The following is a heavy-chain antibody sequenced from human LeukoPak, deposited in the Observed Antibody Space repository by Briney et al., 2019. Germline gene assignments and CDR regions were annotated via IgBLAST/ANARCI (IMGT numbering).Heavy chain of an antibody. V-gene: IGHV1-2*02. D-gene: IGHD3-3*01. Sequence: ASVKVSCKASGYTFTGYYMHWVRQAPGQGLEWMGWINPNSGGTNYAQKFQGRVTMTRDTSISTAYMELSRLRSDDTAAYCCARDPGYDFWSGWYFDYWGQGTLVTVSS. CDR2: INPNSGGT. CDR3: ARDPGYDFWSGWYFDY. J-gene: IGHJ4*02. CDR1: GYTFTGYY.